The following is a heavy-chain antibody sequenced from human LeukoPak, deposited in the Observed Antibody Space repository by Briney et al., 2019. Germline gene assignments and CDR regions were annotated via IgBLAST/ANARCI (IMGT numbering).Heavy chain of an antibody. CDR3: AREAGMAFDP. J-gene: IGHJ5*02. V-gene: IGHV3-21*01. CDR2: ISSSSSYI. D-gene: IGHD2-8*01. Sequence: GGSLRLSCAASGFTFSSYSMNWARQAPGKGLEWVSSISSSSSYIYYADSVKGRFTISRDNAKNSLYLQMNSLRAEDTAVYYCAREAGMAFDPWGQGTLVTVSS. CDR1: GFTFSSYS.